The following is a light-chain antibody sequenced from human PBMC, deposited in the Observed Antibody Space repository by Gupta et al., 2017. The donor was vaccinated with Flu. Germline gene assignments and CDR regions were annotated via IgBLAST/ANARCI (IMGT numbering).Light chain of an antibody. CDR3: QQYGSAPFT. J-gene: IGKJ4*01. Sequence: EIVLTQSPGTLSLSPGEGATLYCRASQSVSSRSLAWYQQKPGQAPSLLINGASNRATGIPDRFSGSGSGTYFTLTINRLEPEDFAVFYCQQYGSAPFTFGGGTXVEIK. V-gene: IGKV3-20*01. CDR1: QSVSSRS. CDR2: GAS.